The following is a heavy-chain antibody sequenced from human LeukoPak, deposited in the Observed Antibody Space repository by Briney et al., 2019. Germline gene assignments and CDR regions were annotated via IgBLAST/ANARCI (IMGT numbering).Heavy chain of an antibody. V-gene: IGHV1-2*02. Sequence: ASVKVSCKASGYIFTGYYMHWVRQAPGQGLEWMGWINPNSGGTNYAQKFQGRVTMTRDTSISTAYMELSRLRSDDTAVYYCARAQRWLQLRNAFDIWGQGTMVTVSS. CDR2: INPNSGGT. J-gene: IGHJ3*02. CDR3: ARAQRWLQLRNAFDI. D-gene: IGHD5-24*01. CDR1: GYIFTGYY.